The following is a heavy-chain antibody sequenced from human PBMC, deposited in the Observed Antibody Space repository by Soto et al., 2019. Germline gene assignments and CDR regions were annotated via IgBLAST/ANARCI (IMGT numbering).Heavy chain of an antibody. Sequence: QVQLVQSGAEVKKPGSSVKVSCKASGGTFSSYAISWVRQAPGQGLEWMGGIIPIFGTANYAQKFKGRVTITADESTSTAYMELGRLRSEDTAVYSCAREGSVVAPAAMSGDFDIWGQGTMVTVSS. J-gene: IGHJ3*02. CDR3: AREGSVVAPAAMSGDFDI. D-gene: IGHD2-2*01. CDR1: GGTFSSYA. V-gene: IGHV1-69*01. CDR2: IIPIFGTA.